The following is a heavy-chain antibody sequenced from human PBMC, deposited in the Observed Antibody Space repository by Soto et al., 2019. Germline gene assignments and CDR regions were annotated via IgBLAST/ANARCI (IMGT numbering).Heavy chain of an antibody. J-gene: IGHJ3*02. Sequence: QVQLVQSGAEVKKPGASVKVSCKASGYTFTSYYMHWVRQAPGQGLEWMGIINPSGGSTSYAQKFQGWVTMTRATSASTVYLELSSLRSEDTAVYYCAREGGGGSVDGFDIWGQGTMVTVSS. CDR3: AREGGGGSVDGFDI. V-gene: IGHV1-46*01. D-gene: IGHD1-26*01. CDR2: INPSGGST. CDR1: GYTFTSYY.